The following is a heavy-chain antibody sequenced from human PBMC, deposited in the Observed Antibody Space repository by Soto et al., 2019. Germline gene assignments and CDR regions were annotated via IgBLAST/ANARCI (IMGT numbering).Heavy chain of an antibody. CDR3: LRSVILSGGSYKGLIRLHYFDT. V-gene: IGHV4-39*07. D-gene: IGHD3-3*01. Sequence: PSETLSLTCTVSGGSISSSSYYWGWIRQPPGKGLEWIGSIYYSGSTYYNTSLKNRVTLSLDESKNEFSLNMDSVTAADTAIYYCLRSVILSGGSYKGLIRLHYFDTWGPGTLVTVSS. CDR2: IYYSGST. J-gene: IGHJ4*02. CDR1: GGSISSSSYY.